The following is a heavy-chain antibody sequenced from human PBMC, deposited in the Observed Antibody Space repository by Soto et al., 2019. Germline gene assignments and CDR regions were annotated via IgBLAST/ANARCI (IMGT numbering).Heavy chain of an antibody. Sequence: GGSLRLSCAASGFTVSSNYMSWVRQAPGKGLEWVSVIYRGGSTYYADSVKGRFTISRDNSKNTLYLQMNSLRAEDTAVYYCAIEYSGYDGTSVGHRRAFDIWGQGTMVTVSS. D-gene: IGHD5-12*01. J-gene: IGHJ3*02. CDR3: AIEYSGYDGTSVGHRRAFDI. V-gene: IGHV3-66*01. CDR1: GFTVSSNY. CDR2: IYRGGST.